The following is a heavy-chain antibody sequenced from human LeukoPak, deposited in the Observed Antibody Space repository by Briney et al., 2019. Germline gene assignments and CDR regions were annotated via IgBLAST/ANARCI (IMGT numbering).Heavy chain of an antibody. V-gene: IGHV3-30*18. CDR2: ISYDGSNK. CDR3: AKDWAPYCGGDCYFDY. J-gene: IGHJ4*02. CDR1: GFTFSNYG. Sequence: GGSLRLSCAASGFTFSNYGMHWVRQAPGKGLEWVAVISYDGSNKYYADSVKGRFTISGDNSKSTLYLQMNSLRAEDTAVYYCAKDWAPYCGGDCYFDYWGQGTLVTVSS. D-gene: IGHD2-21*02.